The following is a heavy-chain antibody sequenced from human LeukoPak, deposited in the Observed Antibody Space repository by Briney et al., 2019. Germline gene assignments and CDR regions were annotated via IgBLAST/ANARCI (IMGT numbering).Heavy chain of an antibody. Sequence: QAGGSLRLSCAASGFIFSSYAMSWVRQAPGKGLEWVSAISGSGGSTYYADSVKGRFTISRDNSKNTLYLQMNSLRAEDTAVYYCAAWGYSGSYVWDYWGQGTLVTVSS. V-gene: IGHV3-23*01. CDR3: AAWGYSGSYVWDY. D-gene: IGHD1-26*01. CDR2: ISGSGGST. J-gene: IGHJ4*02. CDR1: GFIFSSYA.